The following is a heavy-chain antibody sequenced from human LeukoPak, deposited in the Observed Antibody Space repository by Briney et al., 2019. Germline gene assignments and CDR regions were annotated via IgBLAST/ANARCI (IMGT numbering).Heavy chain of an antibody. CDR1: GFTFNNYW. CDR3: ARDRIAVAGYFDY. J-gene: IGHJ4*02. CDR2: IKQDGSEK. Sequence: GGSLRLSCAASGFTFNNYWMSWVRQAPGKGLEWVANIKQDGSEKYYVDSVKGRFTISRDNAKNSLYLQMNSLRAEDTAVYYCARDRIAVAGYFDYWGQGTLVTVSS. V-gene: IGHV3-7*01. D-gene: IGHD6-19*01.